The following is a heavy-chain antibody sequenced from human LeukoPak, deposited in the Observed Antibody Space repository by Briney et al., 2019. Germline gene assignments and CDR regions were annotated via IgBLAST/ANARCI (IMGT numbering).Heavy chain of an antibody. CDR2: IYYSGST. D-gene: IGHD2-15*01. V-gene: IGHV4-39*07. Sequence: PSETLSLTCTVSGGSITTSSYCWAWIRQPPGKGLEWIGSIYYSGSTYYNPSLKSRVTISVDTSKNQFSLKLSSVTAADTAVYYCARDHQPLLPYYFDYWGQGTLVTVSS. CDR3: ARDHQPLLPYYFDY. CDR1: GGSITTSSYC. J-gene: IGHJ4*02.